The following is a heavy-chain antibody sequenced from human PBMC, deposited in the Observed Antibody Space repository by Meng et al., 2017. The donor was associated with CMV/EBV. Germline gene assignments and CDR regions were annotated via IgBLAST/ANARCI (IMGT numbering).Heavy chain of an antibody. Sequence: SSSCGGWSRQPQGKGLEWIGSIYYSGSTYYNPSLKSRVTISVDTSKNQFSLRLSSVTAADTAVYYCARVGWGYGDFWSGYNHNWFDPWGQGTLVTVSS. CDR1: SSSC. V-gene: IGHV4-39*07. J-gene: IGHJ5*02. CDR2: IYYSGST. CDR3: ARVGWGYGDFWSGYNHNWFDP. D-gene: IGHD3-3*01.